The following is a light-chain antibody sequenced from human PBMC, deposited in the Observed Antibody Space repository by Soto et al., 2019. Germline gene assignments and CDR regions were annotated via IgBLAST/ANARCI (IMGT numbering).Light chain of an antibody. Sequence: DIQMTQSPASLSASVGDRVTITCRASQAINKNLNWYRHKLGKAPVRLIYDASDSQAGIPSRFSGSGSAAYSTLIISGLQPEDFATYYWQQCYYSPYTFGQGTKLEIK. CDR2: DAS. J-gene: IGKJ2*01. V-gene: IGKV1-39*01. CDR3: QQCYYSPYT. CDR1: QAINKN.